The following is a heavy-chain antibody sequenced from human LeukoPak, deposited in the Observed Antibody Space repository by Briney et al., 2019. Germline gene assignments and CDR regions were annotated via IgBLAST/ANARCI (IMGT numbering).Heavy chain of an antibody. CDR2: IYTTGST. CDR3: AREGYYDRSGYREY. J-gene: IGHJ4*02. D-gene: IGHD3-22*01. V-gene: IGHV4-61*02. Sequence: SQTLSLTCTVSGVSTSSGSYYWVWIRQPAGKGLEWIGRIYTTGSTNYNPSFKSRVTISVDTSKNQFSLKLSSVTAADTAVYYCAREGYYDRSGYREYWGQGTLVTVSS. CDR1: GVSTSSGSYY.